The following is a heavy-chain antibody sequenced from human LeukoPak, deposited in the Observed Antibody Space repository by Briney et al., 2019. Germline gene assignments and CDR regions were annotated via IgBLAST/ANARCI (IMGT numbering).Heavy chain of an antibody. J-gene: IGHJ4*02. CDR2: ISYDGGNQ. CDR1: GFSLRTYG. V-gene: IGHV3-30*04. D-gene: IGHD3-10*01. CDR3: ARDVDQYGSGSYYRGIDF. Sequence: GRSLRLSCAASGFSLRTYGIHWVRQAPGKGLQWVAVISYDGGNQYYADSVKGRFTISRDSSKNTLYMQMNSLRAEDTAVYYCARDVDQYGSGSYYRGIDFWGQGTLVNVSS.